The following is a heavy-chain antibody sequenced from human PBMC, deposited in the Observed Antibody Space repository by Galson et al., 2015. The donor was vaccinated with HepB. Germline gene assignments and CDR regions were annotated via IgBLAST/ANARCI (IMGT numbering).Heavy chain of an antibody. J-gene: IGHJ4*02. V-gene: IGHV1-2*04. CDR1: GYTFTGYY. D-gene: IGHD3-3*01. Sequence: SVKVSCKASGYTFTGYYMHWVRQAPGQGLEWMGWINPNSGGTNYAQKFQGWVTMTRDTSISTAYMELSRLRSDDTAVYYCARGPRITIFGVVIPENYWGQGTLVTVSS. CDR3: ARGPRITIFGVVIPENY. CDR2: INPNSGGT.